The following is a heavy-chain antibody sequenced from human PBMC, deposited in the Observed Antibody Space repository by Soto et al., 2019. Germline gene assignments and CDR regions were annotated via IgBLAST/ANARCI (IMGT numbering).Heavy chain of an antibody. CDR3: ARPGSSSNYYYGMDV. J-gene: IGHJ6*02. D-gene: IGHD6-6*01. CDR2: IYPGYSDT. Sequence: GESLKISCKGSGYSFTSYWIGWVRQMPGKGLEWMGIIYPGYSDTRYSPSFQGQVTISADKSISTAYLQWSSLKDSDTAMYYCARPGSSSNYYYGMDVWGQGTTVTVSS. V-gene: IGHV5-51*01. CDR1: GYSFTSYW.